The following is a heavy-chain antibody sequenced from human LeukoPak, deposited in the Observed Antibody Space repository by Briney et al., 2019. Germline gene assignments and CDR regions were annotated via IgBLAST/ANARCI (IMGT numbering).Heavy chain of an antibody. CDR3: ARSFPLLGARIVVVPAAIPDRFDP. Sequence: SQTLSLTCAISGDSVSSNSAAWNWIRQSPARGLEWLGRTYYRSKWYNDYAVSVKSRITINPDTSKNQFSLQLNSVTPEDTAVYYCARSFPLLGARIVVVPAAIPDRFDPWGQGTLVTVSS. D-gene: IGHD2-2*02. V-gene: IGHV6-1*01. J-gene: IGHJ5*02. CDR1: GDSVSSNSAA. CDR2: TYYRSKWYN.